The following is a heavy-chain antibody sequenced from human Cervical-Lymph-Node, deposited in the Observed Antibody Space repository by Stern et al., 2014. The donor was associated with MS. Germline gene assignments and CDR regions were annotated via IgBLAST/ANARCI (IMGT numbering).Heavy chain of an antibody. CDR2: ISYDGNHK. J-gene: IGHJ4*02. CDR3: ARDYEDTSMLFDH. V-gene: IGHV3-30*03. CDR1: GFTFSSYG. D-gene: IGHD2-8*01. Sequence: VQLVESGGAVVQPGRSLRLSCAASGFTFSSYGMHWVRQAPGKGLEWVTVISYDGNHKYYGASVKGRFTISRDNSKNTLHLQMNSVTPDDTAIYYCARDYEDTSMLFDHWGQGTLVTVSS.